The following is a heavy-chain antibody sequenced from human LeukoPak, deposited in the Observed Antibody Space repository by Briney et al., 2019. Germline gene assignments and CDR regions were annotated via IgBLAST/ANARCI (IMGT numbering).Heavy chain of an antibody. CDR2: IYYSGST. J-gene: IGHJ3*02. CDR3: ARESPAADLYDAFDI. D-gene: IGHD6-13*01. CDR1: GGSFSGYY. Sequence: SETLSLTCAVYGGSFSGYYWSWIRQPPGKGLEWIGYIYYSGSTNYNPSLKSRVTISVDTSKNQFSLKLSSVTAADTAVYYCARESPAADLYDAFDIWGQGTMVTVSS. V-gene: IGHV4-59*01.